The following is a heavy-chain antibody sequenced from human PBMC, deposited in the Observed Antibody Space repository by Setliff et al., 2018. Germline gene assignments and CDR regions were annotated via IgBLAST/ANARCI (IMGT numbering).Heavy chain of an antibody. D-gene: IGHD1-1*01. CDR3: ARTGTYRYFDY. J-gene: IGHJ4*02. Sequence: PSETLSLTCTVSGASISSGTYYWGWIRQPPGKGLEWIGRIYYRGDTYHNASLKGRLTISVDTAQNQFSLRLTSVTAADTAVYYCARTGTYRYFDYWGQGALVTVSS. V-gene: IGHV4-39*01. CDR2: IYYRGDT. CDR1: GASISSGTYY.